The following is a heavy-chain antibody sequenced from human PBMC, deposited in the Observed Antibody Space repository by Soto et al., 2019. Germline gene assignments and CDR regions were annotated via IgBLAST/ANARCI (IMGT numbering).Heavy chain of an antibody. Sequence: EVPLVESGGGLVQPGGSLRLSCAASGFTFSSYWMSWVRQAPGKGLEWVANIKQDGSEKYYVDSVKGRFTISRDNAKNSLYLQMNSLRAEDTAVYYCARELRYSYGLRFDPWGQGTLVTVSS. CDR1: GFTFSSYW. CDR3: ARELRYSYGLRFDP. V-gene: IGHV3-7*01. D-gene: IGHD5-18*01. J-gene: IGHJ5*02. CDR2: IKQDGSEK.